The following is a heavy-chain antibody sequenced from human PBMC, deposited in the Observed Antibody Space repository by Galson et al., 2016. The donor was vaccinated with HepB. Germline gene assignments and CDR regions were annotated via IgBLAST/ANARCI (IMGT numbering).Heavy chain of an antibody. CDR3: AHVRDGLELYFDS. V-gene: IGHV2-5*02. Sequence: PALVKPTQTLTLTCSFSSVTTKRVDVGWIRQPPGKALEWLALIYWDEDKRYNPSLKSRLTITRDTDKNKVVLTMTNMDPVDTATYYCAHVRDGLELYFDSWGQGTLVTVSS. CDR1: SVTTKRVD. J-gene: IGHJ4*02. D-gene: IGHD1-1*01. CDR2: IYWDEDK.